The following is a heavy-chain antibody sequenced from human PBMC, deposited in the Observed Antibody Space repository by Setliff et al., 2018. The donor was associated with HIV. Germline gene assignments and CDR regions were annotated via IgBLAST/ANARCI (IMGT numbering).Heavy chain of an antibody. CDR2: IYYSGST. CDR3: ARKAKVATEYYFDY. CDR1: GGSISSGNYY. Sequence: SETLSLTCTVSGGSISSGNYYWSWIRQHPGKGLEWIGYIYYSGSTYYNPSLKSRVTISVDTSKNQFSLKLSAVTAADTAVYYCARKAKVATEYYFDYWGQGTLVTVSS. J-gene: IGHJ4*02. V-gene: IGHV4-31*02. D-gene: IGHD5-12*01.